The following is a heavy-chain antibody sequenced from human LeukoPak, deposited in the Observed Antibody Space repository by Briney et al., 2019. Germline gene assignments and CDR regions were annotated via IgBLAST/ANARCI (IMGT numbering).Heavy chain of an antibody. V-gene: IGHV4-30-2*01. CDR1: GGSISSGGYY. CDR3: ARQDIVVVPAAMSPDAGAFDI. Sequence: SETLSLTCTVSGGSISSGGYYWSWIRQPPGKGLEWIGYIYHSGSTYYNPSLKSRVTISVDRSKNQFSLKLSSVTAADTAVYYCARQDIVVVPAAMSPDAGAFDIWGQGTMVTVSS. D-gene: IGHD2-2*01. CDR2: IYHSGST. J-gene: IGHJ3*02.